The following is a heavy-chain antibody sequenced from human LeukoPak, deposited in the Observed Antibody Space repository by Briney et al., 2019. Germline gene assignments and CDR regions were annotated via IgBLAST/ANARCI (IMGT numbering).Heavy chain of an antibody. J-gene: IGHJ3*02. D-gene: IGHD3-22*01. V-gene: IGHV4-4*07. Sequence: SETLSLTCTVSGGSISSYYWSWIRQPAGKGLEWIGRIYTSGSTNYNPSLKSRVTMSVDTSKNQFSLKLSSVTAADTAVYYCAREAYYYDSSSYIRDKGDDAFDIWGQGTMVTVSS. CDR3: AREAYYYDSSSYIRDKGDDAFDI. CDR2: IYTSGST. CDR1: GGSISSYY.